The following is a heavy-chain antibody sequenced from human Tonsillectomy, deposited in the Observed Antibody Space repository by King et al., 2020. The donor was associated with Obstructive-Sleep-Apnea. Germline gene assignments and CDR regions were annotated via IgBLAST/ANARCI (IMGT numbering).Heavy chain of an antibody. D-gene: IGHD3-10*01. CDR2: ISTYNGNT. V-gene: IGHV1-18*04. CDR1: GYTFTTYG. CDR3: AKVEGQRGSGTWYYFDY. J-gene: IGHJ4*02. Sequence: GQLVQSGAEVKKPGASVTVSCKASGYTFTTYGISWVRQAPGQGLEWMGWISTYNGNTKYTQKLQGRVTMTTDTSTSTAYMELRSLRSDDTAAYYCAKVEGQRGSGTWYYFDYWGQGTLVTVSS.